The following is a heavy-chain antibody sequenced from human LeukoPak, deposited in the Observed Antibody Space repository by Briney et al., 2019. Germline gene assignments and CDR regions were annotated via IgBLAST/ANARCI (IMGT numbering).Heavy chain of an antibody. D-gene: IGHD5-12*01. CDR1: GFTFSSYG. Sequence: GGSLRLSCAASGFTFSSYGMHWVRQAPGKGLEWVAVISYDGSNKYYADSVKGRFTISRDNSKNTLYLQMNSLRAEDTAVYYCAKWVYSGYREESDYWGQGTLVTVSS. CDR2: ISYDGSNK. J-gene: IGHJ4*02. CDR3: AKWVYSGYREESDY. V-gene: IGHV3-30*18.